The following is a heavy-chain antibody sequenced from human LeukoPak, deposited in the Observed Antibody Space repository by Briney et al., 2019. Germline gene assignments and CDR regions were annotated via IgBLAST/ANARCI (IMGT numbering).Heavy chain of an antibody. CDR3: ARVAVGRYDFDY. J-gene: IGHJ4*02. CDR1: GFTFKTYS. CDR2: INTDGSST. D-gene: IGHD1-26*01. V-gene: IGHV3-74*01. Sequence: GGSLRLSCVVSGFTFKTYSMNWVRQAPGKGLVWVSRINTDGSSTSYADSVKGRFTISRDNAKNTLYLQMNSLRVEDTAVYYCARVAVGRYDFDYRGQGTLVTVSS.